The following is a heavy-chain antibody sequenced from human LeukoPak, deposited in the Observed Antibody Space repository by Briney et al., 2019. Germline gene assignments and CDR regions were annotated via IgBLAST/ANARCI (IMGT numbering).Heavy chain of an antibody. V-gene: IGHV3-23*01. CDR3: AKDLGIAVAGDFDY. J-gene: IGHJ4*02. CDR2: ISGSGGST. Sequence: GGSLRLSCAASGFTFSSYAMSWVRQAPGKGLEWVSAISGSGGSTYYADFVKGRFTISRDNSKNTLYLQMNSLRAEDTAVYYCAKDLGIAVAGDFDYWGQGTLVTVSS. D-gene: IGHD6-19*01. CDR1: GFTFSSYA.